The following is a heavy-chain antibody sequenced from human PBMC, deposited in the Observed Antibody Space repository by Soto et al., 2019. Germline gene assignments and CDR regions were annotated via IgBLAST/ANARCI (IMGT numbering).Heavy chain of an antibody. J-gene: IGHJ4*02. Sequence: EVQLLESGGGLVQPGGSLRLSCAASGFTFNNYAMTWVRQAPGKGLEWFSAMSGGGDTTSYADSVKGRFTVSRDGSNNTLYLQMSSLRAEDTALYYCANGRGGSGSLTPRVDFCGQGTLVTVSS. CDR1: GFTFNNYA. CDR3: ANGRGGSGSLTPRVDF. CDR2: MSGGGDTT. V-gene: IGHV3-23*01. D-gene: IGHD3-10*01.